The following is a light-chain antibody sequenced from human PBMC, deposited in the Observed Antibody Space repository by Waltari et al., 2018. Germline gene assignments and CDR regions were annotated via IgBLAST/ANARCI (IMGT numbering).Light chain of an antibody. CDR2: KAS. Sequence: DIQMTQSPSSLSASVGDRVTITCRASENVNNYLNWYQHKPGKAPKLLIYKASTLQSGVPSRFSGSGSDTDYTFPISSLQSEDVATYYCQHNYGTPYSFGQGTKVEIK. CDR1: ENVNNY. J-gene: IGKJ2*03. CDR3: QHNYGTPYS. V-gene: IGKV1-39*01.